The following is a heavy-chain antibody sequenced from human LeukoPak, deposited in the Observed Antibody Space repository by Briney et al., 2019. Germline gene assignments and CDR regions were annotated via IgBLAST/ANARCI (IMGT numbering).Heavy chain of an antibody. Sequence: GGSLRLSCAASGFTFSSYSMTWVRQAPGKGLEWVSSISSSSYIYYADSVKGRFTISRDNAKNSLYLQMNSLRAEDTAVYYCARDSSSWYYYFDYWGQGTLVTVSS. D-gene: IGHD6-13*01. CDR3: ARDSSSWYYYFDY. J-gene: IGHJ4*02. CDR1: GFTFSSYS. CDR2: ISSSSYI. V-gene: IGHV3-21*04.